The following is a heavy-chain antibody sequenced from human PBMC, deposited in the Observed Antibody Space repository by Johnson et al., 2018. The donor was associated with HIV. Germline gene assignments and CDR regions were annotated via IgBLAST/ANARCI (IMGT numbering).Heavy chain of an antibody. D-gene: IGHD2-15*01. CDR1: GFTFSSYD. V-gene: IGHV3-30-3*01. CDR2: ISYDGSNK. Sequence: QMMLVESGGGFVQPGGSLRLSCAASGFTFSSYDMYWVRQTTGKGLEWVAVISYDGSNKYYADSVKGRFTISRDNSTNTLDLQMNSLRAEYTAVYYCARSYCSGGSCRIHDAFDIWGQGTMVTVS. CDR3: ARSYCSGGSCRIHDAFDI. J-gene: IGHJ3*02.